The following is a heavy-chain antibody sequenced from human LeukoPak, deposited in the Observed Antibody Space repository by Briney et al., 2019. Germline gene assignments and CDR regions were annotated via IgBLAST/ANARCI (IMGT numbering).Heavy chain of an antibody. D-gene: IGHD3-22*01. V-gene: IGHV3-9*01. Sequence: PGGSLRLSCAGSGFTFDDYAMHWVRHAPGEGLEWVSGINENSGSIGYADSVKGRFTISRDNAKNSLYLQMNSLRIEDTALYYCARWIVGFDSWGQGTLVTVSS. CDR2: INENSGSI. J-gene: IGHJ4*02. CDR3: ARWIVGFDS. CDR1: GFTFDDYA.